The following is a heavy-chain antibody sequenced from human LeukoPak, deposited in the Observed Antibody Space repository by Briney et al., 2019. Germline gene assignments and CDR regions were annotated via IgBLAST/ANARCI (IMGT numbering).Heavy chain of an antibody. CDR2: IYHSGST. Sequence: SETLSLTCAVSGYSISSGYYWGWIRQPPGKGLEWIGSIYHSGSTYYNPSLKSRVTISVDTSKNEFSLKLNSVTAVDTAVYYCASTQQWLAFDYWGQGILVTVSS. J-gene: IGHJ4*02. D-gene: IGHD6-19*01. CDR3: ASTQQWLAFDY. CDR1: GYSISSGYY. V-gene: IGHV4-38-2*01.